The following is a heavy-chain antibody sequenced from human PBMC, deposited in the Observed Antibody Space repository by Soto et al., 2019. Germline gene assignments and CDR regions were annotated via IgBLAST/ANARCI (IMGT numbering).Heavy chain of an antibody. CDR3: ARVNWNYEGAFDI. CDR1: GGSISSGDYY. CDR2: IYYSGST. V-gene: IGHV4-30-4*01. J-gene: IGHJ3*02. Sequence: QVQLQESGPGLVKPSQTLSLTCTVSGGSISSGDYYWSWIRQPPGKGLEWIGYIYYSGSTYDNPCLNSRVTISVDTSKNQSSLKLSSVTAADTAVYYCARVNWNYEGAFDIWGQGTMVTVS. D-gene: IGHD1-7*01.